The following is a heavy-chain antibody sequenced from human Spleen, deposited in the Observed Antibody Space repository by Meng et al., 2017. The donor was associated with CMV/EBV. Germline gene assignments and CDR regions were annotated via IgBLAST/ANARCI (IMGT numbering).Heavy chain of an antibody. V-gene: IGHV1-69*10. CDR3: ARAVLSYYGSGSYFDY. CDR1: GGTFSSYA. J-gene: IGHJ4*02. Sequence: KVSCKASGGTFSSYAISWVRQAPGQGLEWMGGIIPILGIANYAQKFQGRVTITADKSTSTAYMELSSLRSEDTAVYYCARAVLSYYGSGSYFDYWGQGTLVTVSS. D-gene: IGHD3-10*01. CDR2: IIPILGIA.